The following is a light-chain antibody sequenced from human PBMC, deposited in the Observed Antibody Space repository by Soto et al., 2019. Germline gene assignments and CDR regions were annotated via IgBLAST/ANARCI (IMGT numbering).Light chain of an antibody. V-gene: IGKV1-33*01. J-gene: IGKJ4*01. Sequence: DIQMTQSPSSLSASVGDRVTITCQASQDISNYLNWYQKKPGKAPKLLIYDASNLETGVPSRFSGRGSGTDFTFTISSLQPEDIATYYCQQYDNLPLTVGGGTKVEIK. CDR3: QQYDNLPLT. CDR1: QDISNY. CDR2: DAS.